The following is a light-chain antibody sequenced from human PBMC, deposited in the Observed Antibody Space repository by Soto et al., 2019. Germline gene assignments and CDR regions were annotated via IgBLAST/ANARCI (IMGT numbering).Light chain of an antibody. V-gene: IGKV1-5*01. CDR3: QQYNSYSRT. CDR1: QSISSW. J-gene: IGKJ1*01. CDR2: DAF. Sequence: DIQMTQSPSTLSASVGDRVTITCRASQSISSWLAWYQQKPGKAPKLLIYDAFSLESGVPSRFSGSGSGTEFTPAISSLQPDDFATSYCQQYNSYSRTFGQGTKVEIK.